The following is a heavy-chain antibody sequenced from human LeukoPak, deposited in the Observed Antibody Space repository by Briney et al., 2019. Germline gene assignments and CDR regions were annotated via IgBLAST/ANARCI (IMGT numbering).Heavy chain of an antibody. CDR2: INPNSGGT. D-gene: IGHD4-23*01. CDR1: GYTFTGYY. CDR3: ARILGGKNVFDAFDI. Sequence: GASVKVSCKASGYTFTGYYMHWVRQAPGQGLEWMGWINPNSGGTNYAQKFQGRVTMTRDTSISTAYMELSRLRSDDTAVYYCARILGGKNVFDAFDIWGQGTMVTVSS. J-gene: IGHJ3*02. V-gene: IGHV1-2*02.